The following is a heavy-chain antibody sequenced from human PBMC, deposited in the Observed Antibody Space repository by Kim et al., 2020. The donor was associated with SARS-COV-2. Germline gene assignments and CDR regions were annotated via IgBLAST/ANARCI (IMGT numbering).Heavy chain of an antibody. V-gene: IGHV4-59*01. Sequence: SETLSLTCTVSGGSISSYYWSWIRQPPGKGLEWIGYIYYSGSTNYNPSLKSRVTISVDTSKNQFSLKLSSVTAADTAVYYCARDRLTMVRGVIHPYYYGMDVWGQGTTVTVSS. J-gene: IGHJ6*02. D-gene: IGHD3-10*01. CDR1: GGSISSYY. CDR2: IYYSGST. CDR3: ARDRLTMVRGVIHPYYYGMDV.